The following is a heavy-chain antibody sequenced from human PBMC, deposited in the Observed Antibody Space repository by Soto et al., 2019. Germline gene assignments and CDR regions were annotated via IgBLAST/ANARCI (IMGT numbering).Heavy chain of an antibody. J-gene: IGHJ4*02. CDR1: GGSISGYY. CDR2: IYYTGST. V-gene: IGHV4-59*08. CDR3: ARYPRLDY. Sequence: SETLSLTCTVSGGSISGYYWSWIRQPPGKRLGWIGYIYYTGSTNYNPSLRSRVTISIDTSKNQFSLKLSSVTAADTAVYYCARYPRLDYWGQGTLVTVSS.